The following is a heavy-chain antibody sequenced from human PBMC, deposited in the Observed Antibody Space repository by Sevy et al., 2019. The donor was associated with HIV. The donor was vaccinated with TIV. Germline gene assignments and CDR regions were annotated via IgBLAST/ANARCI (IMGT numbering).Heavy chain of an antibody. Sequence: TLSITCTVSGGSITSLYWNWIRQPPGKGLEWIANIYYNGHINYNPSLKSRVTLSLDTSKNQFSLRLSFVTAADTAMYYCAGENAWGRGYSWGQGTLVTVSS. CDR3: AGENAWGRGYS. CDR1: GGSITSLY. CDR2: IYYNGHI. J-gene: IGHJ4*02. D-gene: IGHD1-26*01. V-gene: IGHV4-59*08.